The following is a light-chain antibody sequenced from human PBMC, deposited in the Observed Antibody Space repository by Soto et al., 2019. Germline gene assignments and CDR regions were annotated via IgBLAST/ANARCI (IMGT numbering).Light chain of an antibody. CDR1: PSNLGPHT. CDR3: ATWADTLNSEVV. CDR2: DNH. V-gene: IGLV1-44*01. Sequence: QSALAQPPSVSGTPGQSVTISCSGSPSNLGPHTVHWYQQFPGAPPRLLIYDNHQRPSGVPDRFSGSKSGTSASLVISDLQSEDEAAYYCATWADTLNSEVVFGGGTKLTVL. J-gene: IGLJ2*01.